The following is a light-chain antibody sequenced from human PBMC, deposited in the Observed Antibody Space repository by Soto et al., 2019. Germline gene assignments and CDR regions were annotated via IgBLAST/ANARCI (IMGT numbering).Light chain of an antibody. J-gene: IGKJ4*01. CDR2: GAS. Sequence: EIVLTQSPGTLSLSPGERATLSCRASQSVSSSYLAWFQQKPGQAPRLLIYGASSSATGIPDRFSGSGSGTDFTLTISRLEREDLAVYYCQQYGSSLLTFGGGTKVEIK. CDR3: QQYGSSLLT. CDR1: QSVSSSY. V-gene: IGKV3-20*01.